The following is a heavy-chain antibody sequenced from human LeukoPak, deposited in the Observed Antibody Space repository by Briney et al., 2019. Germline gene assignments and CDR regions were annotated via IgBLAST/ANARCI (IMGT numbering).Heavy chain of an antibody. CDR3: ARAPDTAMPFDY. D-gene: IGHD5-18*01. CDR1: GGSISSGGYS. Sequence: PSQTLSLTCAVSGGSISSGGYSWSWIRQPPGKGLEWIGYIYHSGSTYYNPSLKSRVTISVDTSKNQFSLKLSSVTAADTAVYYCARAPDTAMPFDYWGQGTLVTVSS. J-gene: IGHJ4*02. V-gene: IGHV4-30-2*05. CDR2: IYHSGST.